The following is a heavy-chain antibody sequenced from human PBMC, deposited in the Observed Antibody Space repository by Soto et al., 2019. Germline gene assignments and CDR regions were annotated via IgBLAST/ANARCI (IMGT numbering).Heavy chain of an antibody. CDR3: ARDPAPIGWYDY. J-gene: IGHJ4*02. CDR2: INSDGSSA. Sequence: GGSLRLSCAASGFTFSSDWMHWVRQAPGKGLVWVSRINSDGSSAVYADSVNGRFTISRDNAKNKLYLQMNILRTVDTAVYYCARDPAPIGWYDYWGQGTLVTVSS. D-gene: IGHD6-19*01. CDR1: GFTFSSDW. V-gene: IGHV3-74*01.